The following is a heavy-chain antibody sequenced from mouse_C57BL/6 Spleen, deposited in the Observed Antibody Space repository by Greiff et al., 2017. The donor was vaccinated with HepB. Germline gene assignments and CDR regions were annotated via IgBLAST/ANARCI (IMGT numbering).Heavy chain of an antibody. CDR1: GFTFSSYA. Sequence: EVHLVESGGGLVKPGGSLKLSCAASGFTFSSYAMSWVRQTPEKRLEWVATISDGGSYTYYPDNVKGRFTISRYTAKNNLYLQMSHLTSEDTAMYYCARGYDYDAPYYFDDWGQGTTLTVSS. D-gene: IGHD2-4*01. CDR2: ISDGGSYT. V-gene: IGHV5-4*01. CDR3: ARGYDYDAPYYFDD. J-gene: IGHJ2*01.